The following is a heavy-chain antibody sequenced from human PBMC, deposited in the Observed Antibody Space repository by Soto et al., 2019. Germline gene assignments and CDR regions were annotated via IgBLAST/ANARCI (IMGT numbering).Heavy chain of an antibody. CDR2: IYYTENT. CDR3: ATPGVATYDAFEM. D-gene: IGHD5-12*01. J-gene: IGHJ3*02. CDR1: GVSISSATYY. Sequence: SETLSLTCTVSGVSISSATYYWSWIRQHPGKGLEWIGDIYYTENTYSNPSLRSRVTISVDTSKNQFSLSLRSVTAADTAVYYCATPGVATYDAFEMWGQGTTVTVSS. V-gene: IGHV4-31*03.